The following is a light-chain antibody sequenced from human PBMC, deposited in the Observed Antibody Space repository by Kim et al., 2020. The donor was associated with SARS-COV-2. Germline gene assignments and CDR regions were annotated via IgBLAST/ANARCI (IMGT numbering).Light chain of an antibody. Sequence: DIQMTQSPSSLSASVGDRVTITCQASQDISNHLNWYQQKPGKAPKLLIYRASTLETGGPSRFSGSGSGTHFTFTISSLQPDDIATYYCNQYANIPYTFGQGTRLAI. J-gene: IGKJ2*01. CDR2: RAS. CDR1: QDISNH. CDR3: NQYANIPYT. V-gene: IGKV1-33*01.